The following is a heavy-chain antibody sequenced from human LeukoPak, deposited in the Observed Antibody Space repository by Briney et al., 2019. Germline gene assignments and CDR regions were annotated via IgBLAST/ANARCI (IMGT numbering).Heavy chain of an antibody. CDR3: ARGTPYGYDSSGYYYAFDI. J-gene: IGHJ3*02. D-gene: IGHD3-22*01. CDR1: GFTFRSYW. Sequence: GGSLRLSCAASGFTFRSYWMHWVRQAPGKGLVWVSRINSDGSSTSNADSVKGRSTISRDNAKNTLYLQMNSLRVEDTAVYYCARGTPYGYDSSGYYYAFDIWGQGTMVTVSS. V-gene: IGHV3-74*01. CDR2: INSDGSST.